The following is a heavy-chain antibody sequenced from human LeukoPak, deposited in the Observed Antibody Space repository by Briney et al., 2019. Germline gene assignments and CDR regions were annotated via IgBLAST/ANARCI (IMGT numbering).Heavy chain of an antibody. J-gene: IGHJ4*02. D-gene: IGHD3-10*01. CDR2: INHSGST. CDR3: ARGCQSVSWFGAVFDY. Sequence: PSETLSLTCAVYGGSFSGYYWSWIRQPPGKGLEWIGEINHSGSTNYNPSLKSRVTISVDTSKNQFSLKLSSVTAADTAVYYCARGCQSVSWFGAVFDYWGQGTLVTVSS. CDR1: GGSFSGYY. V-gene: IGHV4-34*01.